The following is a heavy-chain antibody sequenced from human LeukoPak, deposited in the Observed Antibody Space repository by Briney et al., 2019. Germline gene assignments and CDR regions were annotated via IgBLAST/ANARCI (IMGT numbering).Heavy chain of an antibody. CDR1: GFTFSSYG. D-gene: IGHD6-13*01. J-gene: IGHJ6*04. CDR2: ISSSGSTI. Sequence: LGGSLRLSCAASGFTFSSYGLSWVRQAPGMGLEWVSYISSSGSTIYYADSVKGRFTISRDNAKNSLYLQMNSLRAEDTAVYYCARDGYSSSWDVWGKGTTVTISS. V-gene: IGHV3-48*04. CDR3: ARDGYSSSWDV.